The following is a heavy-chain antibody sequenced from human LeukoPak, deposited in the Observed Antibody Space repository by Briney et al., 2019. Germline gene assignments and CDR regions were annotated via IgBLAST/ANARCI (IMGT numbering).Heavy chain of an antibody. Sequence: PSETLSLTCAVYGGSLSGYYWTWIRQSSGKGLEWIGYIYVTGNRYNPYLQSRVTISVDTSRNQFFLKMSSVTAADTAVYYCARHIGGGIEDMDVWGKGTKVTVSS. V-gene: IGHV4-59*08. CDR2: IYVTGN. CDR1: GGSLSGYY. CDR3: ARHIGGGIEDMDV. D-gene: IGHD3-16*02. J-gene: IGHJ6*03.